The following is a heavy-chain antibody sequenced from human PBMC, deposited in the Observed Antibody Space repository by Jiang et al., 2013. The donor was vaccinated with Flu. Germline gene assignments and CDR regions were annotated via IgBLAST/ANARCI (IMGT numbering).Heavy chain of an antibody. CDR2: IYWDDDK. V-gene: IGHV2-5*02. CDR1: GSHSALVEWV. J-gene: IGHJ5*02. D-gene: IGHD6-6*01. Sequence: LTLTCTSSGSHSALVEWVWAGSVSPQERPWSACIIYWDDDKRYSPSLKSRLTITKDTSKNQVVLTMTNMDPVDTATYYCAHSWTALEYSSSWGFDPWGQGTLVTVSS. CDR3: AHSWTALEYSSSWGFDP.